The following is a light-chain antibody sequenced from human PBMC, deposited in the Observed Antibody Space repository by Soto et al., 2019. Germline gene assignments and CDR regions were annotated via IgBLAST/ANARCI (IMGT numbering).Light chain of an antibody. CDR2: GAS. CDR1: QSVSSN. J-gene: IGKJ2*01. V-gene: IGKV3D-15*01. CDR3: QQYNNWPYT. Sequence: EIVMTQSPATLSVSPGERASLSCRASQSVSSNLAWYQQKPGQAPRLLIYGASIRATGIPARFSGSGSGTEFTLTISSLQSEDFAVSYCQQYNNWPYTFGQGTKLEIK.